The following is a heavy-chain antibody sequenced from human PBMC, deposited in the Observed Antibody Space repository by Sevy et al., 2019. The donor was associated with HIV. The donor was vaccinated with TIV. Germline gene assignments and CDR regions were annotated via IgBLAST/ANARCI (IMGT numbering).Heavy chain of an antibody. CDR3: ARDKLQTTGSLGDYYYGLDV. J-gene: IGHJ6*02. D-gene: IGHD3-16*01. CDR2: IWYDGSNK. CDR1: GFTFSNYG. Sequence: GGSLRLSCAGSGFTFSNYGMHWVRQAPGKGLEWVAIIWYDGSNKYYTESVKGRFTISRDNSKNKLYLQMNGLRAEDTAVYYCARDKLQTTGSLGDYYYGLDVWGQGTSVTVSS. V-gene: IGHV3-33*01.